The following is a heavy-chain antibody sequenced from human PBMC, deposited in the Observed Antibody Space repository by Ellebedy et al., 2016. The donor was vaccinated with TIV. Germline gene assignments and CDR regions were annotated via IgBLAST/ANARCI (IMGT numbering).Heavy chain of an antibody. V-gene: IGHV3-23*01. Sequence: GESLKISCAVSGFTFSRFAMSWVRQAPGKGLEWVSSISGRGGSTFYADSVKGRFTISRDNSKNLLYLEMNSLRAEDTAIYYCAKGMDYFDYWGRGTLVTVSS. CDR2: ISGRGGST. CDR3: AKGMDYFDY. D-gene: IGHD5-24*01. CDR1: GFTFSRFA. J-gene: IGHJ4*02.